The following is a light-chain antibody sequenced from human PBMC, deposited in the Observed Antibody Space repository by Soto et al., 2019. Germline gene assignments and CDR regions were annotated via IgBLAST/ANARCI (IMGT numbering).Light chain of an antibody. CDR3: LQHDSFPLA. V-gene: IGKV5-2*01. CDR2: EAT. J-gene: IGKJ4*01. CDR1: QDIDDD. Sequence: ETTLTQSPAFMSATPGDKVTISCKASQDIDDDVNWYRQKPGEAVLFIMKEATTLAPGIPRRFSGSGYGTDFTLTINNVEPEDGGNYFCLQHDSFPLAFGGGTKVEIK.